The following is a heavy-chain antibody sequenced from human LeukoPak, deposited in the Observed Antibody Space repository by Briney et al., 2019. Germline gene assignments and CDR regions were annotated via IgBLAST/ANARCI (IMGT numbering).Heavy chain of an antibody. V-gene: IGHV3-33*08. CDR2: IWSRGTTK. CDR3: ERRGSSSSFDY. CDR1: GFTFSDSD. Sequence: PGRSLRLSCAASGFTFSDSDMHWVRQAPGKGLEWVALIWSRGTTKYYADSLKGRFTISRDNSNNTLYLQMNSLSAEDTAVYFCERRGSSSSFDYWGQGNVVTVS. D-gene: IGHD6-6*01. J-gene: IGHJ4*02.